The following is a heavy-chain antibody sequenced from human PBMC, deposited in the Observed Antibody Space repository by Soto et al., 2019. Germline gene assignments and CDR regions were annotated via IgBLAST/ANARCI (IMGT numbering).Heavy chain of an antibody. CDR1: GYTFTSYD. V-gene: IGHV1-8*01. Sequence: QVQLVQSGAEVKKPGASVKVSCKASGYTFTSYDINWVRQATGHGLEWMGWMNPNSGNTGYAQKFQGRVTMTRNTSMSRDYMELSSRRSEDTAVYYCARGINYYDSGDDAFDIWGQGTMVTVSS. J-gene: IGHJ3*02. CDR2: MNPNSGNT. CDR3: ARGINYYDSGDDAFDI. D-gene: IGHD3-10*01.